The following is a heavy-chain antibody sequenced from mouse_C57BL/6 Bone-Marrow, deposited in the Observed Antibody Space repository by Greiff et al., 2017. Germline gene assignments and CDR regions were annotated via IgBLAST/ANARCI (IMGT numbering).Heavy chain of an antibody. D-gene: IGHD4-1*01. CDR3: ARDWDYFDY. Sequence: LVESGASVKISCKVSGYAFSTYWMNWVKQWPGKGLEWTGQIFPGVGDTNYNGKFKGKATMTADKSSSTAYMQLSSLTCEDSAVYFCARDWDYFDYWGQGTTRTVSS. CDR1: GYAFSTYW. J-gene: IGHJ2*01. V-gene: IGHV1-80*01. CDR2: IFPGVGDT.